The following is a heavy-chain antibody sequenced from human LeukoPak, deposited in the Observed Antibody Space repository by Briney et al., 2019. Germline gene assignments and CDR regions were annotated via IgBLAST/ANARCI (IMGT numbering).Heavy chain of an antibody. J-gene: IGHJ4*02. CDR2: TYYASKWYN. D-gene: IGHD3-10*01. CDR3: ARGRSSAFDS. V-gene: IGHV6-1*01. CDR1: GDSVSGNSVA. Sequence: SQTLSLTCAISGDSVSGNSVAWNWIRQSPSRDLEWLGRTYYASKWYNDYAISVKSRITVSPDTSKNQFSLQLNSVTPEDTAVYFCARGRSSAFDSWGQGTVVTVSS.